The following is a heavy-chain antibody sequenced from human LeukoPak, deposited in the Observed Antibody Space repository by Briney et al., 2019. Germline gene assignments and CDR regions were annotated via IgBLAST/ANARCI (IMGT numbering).Heavy chain of an antibody. CDR3: ARDPYYYDSSGNLGD. V-gene: IGHV3-74*01. CDR2: IKSDGSAP. CDR1: GFTFNTYW. D-gene: IGHD3-22*01. J-gene: IGHJ4*02. Sequence: GGSLRLSCAASGFTFNTYWMHWVRQAPGKGLVCVSRIKSDGSAPSYADSVKGRFTISRDNAKNTLYLQMNSLRAEDTAVYYCARDPYYYDSSGNLGDWGQGTLVTVSS.